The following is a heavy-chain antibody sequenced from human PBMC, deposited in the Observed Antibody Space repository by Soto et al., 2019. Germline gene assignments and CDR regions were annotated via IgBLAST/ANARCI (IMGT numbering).Heavy chain of an antibody. Sequence: QVQVVQSGAEVKKPGASVKISCKASGYSFTTYAMHWVRQAPGQRLEWMAWINGGNGNTKYSQKFQDRVTITRDTSANIAYMELSSLRSEDSAVYYCARGKGMEDNDYYHGMDVWGQGTTVSVSS. CDR3: ARGKGMEDNDYYHGMDV. CDR1: GYSFTTYA. CDR2: INGGNGNT. D-gene: IGHD1-1*01. J-gene: IGHJ6*02. V-gene: IGHV1-3*01.